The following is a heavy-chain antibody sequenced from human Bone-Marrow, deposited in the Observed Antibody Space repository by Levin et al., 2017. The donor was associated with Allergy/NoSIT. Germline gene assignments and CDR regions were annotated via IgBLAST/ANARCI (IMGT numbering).Heavy chain of an antibody. J-gene: IGHJ3*02. CDR3: TRDSGLHHSSSWYVDAFDI. V-gene: IGHV3-49*03. CDR2: IRSKAYGGTT. D-gene: IGHD6-13*01. CDR1: GFTFGDYA. Sequence: PGGSLRLSCTASGFTFGDYAMSWFRQAPGKGLEWVGFIRSKAYGGTTEYAASVKGRFTISRDDSKSIAYLQMNSLKTEDTAVYYCTRDSGLHHSSSWYVDAFDIWGQGTMVTVSS.